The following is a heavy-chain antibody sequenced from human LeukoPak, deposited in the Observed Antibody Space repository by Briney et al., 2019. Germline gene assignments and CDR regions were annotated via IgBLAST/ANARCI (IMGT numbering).Heavy chain of an antibody. CDR3: ARTLTSDVVVPAAILGY. Sequence: GGSLRLSCAASGFTFSSYSMNWVRQAPGKGLEWVSYISSSSSTIYYADSVKGRFTISRDNAKNSLYLQMNSLRAEDTAVYYCARTLTSDVVVPAAILGYWGQGTLVTVSS. CDR1: GFTFSSYS. CDR2: ISSSSSTI. D-gene: IGHD2-2*01. V-gene: IGHV3-48*04. J-gene: IGHJ4*02.